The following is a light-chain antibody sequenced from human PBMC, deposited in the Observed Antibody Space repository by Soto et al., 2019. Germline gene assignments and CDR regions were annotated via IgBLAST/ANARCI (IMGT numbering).Light chain of an antibody. CDR1: YSDVGFYNY. V-gene: IGLV2-14*01. CDR2: EVS. Sequence: QSALTQPASVAGSPGQSITISCIGAYSDVGFYNYVSWYQHHPGKAPKLMIYEVSSRPSGVSDRFSGSKSGNTASLTISGLQAEDDGDYYCSSYTSSGTYVFGTGTKVTVL. CDR3: SSYTSSGTYV. J-gene: IGLJ1*01.